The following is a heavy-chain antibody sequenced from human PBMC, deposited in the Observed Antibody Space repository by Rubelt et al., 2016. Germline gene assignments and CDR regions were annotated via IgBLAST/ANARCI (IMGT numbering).Heavy chain of an antibody. J-gene: IGHJ6*02. Sequence: MHWVRQAPGQRLEWMGWINTGNGNTKYSQNFQGRVTITRDTSATTAYMELSSLRSEDTAVYYCARERADGDIVLMVYAAAYYYYGMDVWGQGTTVTVSS. CDR2: INTGNGNT. V-gene: IGHV1-3*04. CDR3: ARERADGDIVLMVYAAAYYYYGMDV. D-gene: IGHD2-8*01.